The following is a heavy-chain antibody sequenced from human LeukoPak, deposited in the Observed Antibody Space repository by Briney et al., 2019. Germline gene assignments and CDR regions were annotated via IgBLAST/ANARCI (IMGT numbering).Heavy chain of an antibody. V-gene: IGHV3-30*04. CDR3: AKTTSGNLLLYPFDI. J-gene: IGHJ3*02. Sequence: GGSLRLSCAASGFTFSSYAMHWVRQAPGKGLEWVAVISYDGSNKYYADSVKSRFTISRDNSKNTLYLQMNSLRAEDTALYYCAKTTSGNLLLYPFDIWGQGTMVTVSS. CDR1: GFTFSSYA. CDR2: ISYDGSNK. D-gene: IGHD2-8*01.